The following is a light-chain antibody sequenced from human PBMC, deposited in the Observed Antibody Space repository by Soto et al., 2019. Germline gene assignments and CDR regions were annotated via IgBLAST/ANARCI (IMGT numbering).Light chain of an antibody. Sequence: EIVLTQSPATLSLSPGERATLSCRASQSVSRYLAWYQQKPGQAPRLLIYTASSRATGIPDRFSGSGSGTDFTLTISRLEPEDFAVYYCQQYESSLTFGQGTRLEIK. J-gene: IGKJ5*01. V-gene: IGKV3-20*01. CDR1: QSVSRY. CDR3: QQYESSLT. CDR2: TAS.